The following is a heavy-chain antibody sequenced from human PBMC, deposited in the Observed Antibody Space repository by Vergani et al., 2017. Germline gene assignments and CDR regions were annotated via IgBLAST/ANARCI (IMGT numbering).Heavy chain of an antibody. V-gene: IGHV1-18*01. J-gene: IGHJ3*02. CDR2: ISAYNGNT. CDR1: GYTFTSYG. CDR3: ARGGLVVVPAADEPPILDAFDI. D-gene: IGHD2-2*01. Sequence: QVQLVQSGAEVKKPGASVKVSCKASGYTFTSYGISWVRQAPGQGLEWMGWISAYNGNTKYAQKLQGRGTMTTDTSTSTAYMELRSLRSDDTAVYYCARGGLVVVPAADEPPILDAFDIWGQGTMVTVSS.